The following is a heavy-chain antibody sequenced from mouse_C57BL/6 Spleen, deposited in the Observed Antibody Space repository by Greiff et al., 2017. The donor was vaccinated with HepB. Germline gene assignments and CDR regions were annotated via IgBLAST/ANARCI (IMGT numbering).Heavy chain of an antibody. CDR3: ARYAYYSNYEDY. D-gene: IGHD2-5*01. CDR2: IYPGSGST. Sequence: QVQLKQPGAELVKPGASVKMSCKASGYTFTSYWITWVKQRPGQGLEWIGDIYPGSGSTNYNEKFKSKATLTVDTSSSTAYMQLSSLTSEDSAVYYCARYAYYSNYEDYWGQGTTLTVSS. J-gene: IGHJ2*01. V-gene: IGHV1-55*01. CDR1: GYTFTSYW.